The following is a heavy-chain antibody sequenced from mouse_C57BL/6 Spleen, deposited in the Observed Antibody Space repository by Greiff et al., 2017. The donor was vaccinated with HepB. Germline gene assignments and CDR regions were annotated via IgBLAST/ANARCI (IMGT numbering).Heavy chain of an antibody. CDR1: GFTFSSYA. V-gene: IGHV5-9-1*02. Sequence: DVHLVESGEGLVKPGGSLKLSCAASGFTFSSYAMSWVRQTPEKRLEWVAYISSGGDYIYYADTVKGRFTISRDNARNTLYLQMSSLKSEDTAMYYCTRENYYGSSYDYFDYWGQGTTLTVSS. CDR3: TRENYYGSSYDYFDY. J-gene: IGHJ2*01. CDR2: ISSGGDYI. D-gene: IGHD1-1*01.